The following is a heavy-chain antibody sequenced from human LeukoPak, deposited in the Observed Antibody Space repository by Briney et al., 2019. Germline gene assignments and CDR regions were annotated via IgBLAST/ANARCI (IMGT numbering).Heavy chain of an antibody. CDR1: GGSFSGYY. J-gene: IGHJ4*02. CDR3: ARAGYCSSTSCYESYFDY. D-gene: IGHD2-2*01. Sequence: SETLSLTCAVYGGSFSGYYWSWIREPPGKGLEWSGEINHSGSTNYNPSLKSRVTISVDTSKNQFSLKLSSVTAADTAVYYCARAGYCSSTSCYESYFDYWGQGTLVTVSS. CDR2: INHSGST. V-gene: IGHV4-34*01.